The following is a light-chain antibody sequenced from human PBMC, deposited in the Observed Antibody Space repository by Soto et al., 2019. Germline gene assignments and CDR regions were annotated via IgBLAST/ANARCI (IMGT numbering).Light chain of an antibody. V-gene: IGKV3-15*01. CDR2: DAS. J-gene: IGKJ3*01. CDR3: HQYNKLPSFT. Sequence: EIVMTQSPGTLSVSPGERATLLCRASQSVSNNLAWYQQKPGQAPRLLIYDASTRATGIPARFSGSGSGTEFTLTIISLQSDDYAVYYCHQYNKLPSFTFGPGTQVDIK. CDR1: QSVSNN.